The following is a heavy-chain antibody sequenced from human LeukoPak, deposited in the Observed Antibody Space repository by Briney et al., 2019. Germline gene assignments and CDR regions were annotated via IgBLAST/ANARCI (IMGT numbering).Heavy chain of an antibody. CDR2: IYHSGST. Sequence: GSLRLSCAASGFTFSSYAMSWVRQAPGKGLEWIGEIYHSGSTNYNPSLKSRVTISVDKSKNQFSLKLSSVTAADTAVYYCARGFYYDSSGVRYYFDYWGQGTLVTVSS. V-gene: IGHV4-4*02. J-gene: IGHJ4*02. CDR1: GFTFSSYAM. D-gene: IGHD3-22*01. CDR3: ARGFYYDSSGVRYYFDY.